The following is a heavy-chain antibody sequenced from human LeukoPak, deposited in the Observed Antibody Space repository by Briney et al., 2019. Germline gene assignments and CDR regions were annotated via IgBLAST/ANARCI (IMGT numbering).Heavy chain of an antibody. CDR1: GGTFSSYA. J-gene: IGHJ1*01. Sequence: ASVKVSCKASGGTFSSYAISWVRQAPGQGLEWMGGIIPIFGTANYAQKFQGRVTITTDESTSTAYMELSSLRSEDTAVYYCARNLDSSMPEYFQHWGQGTLVTVSS. CDR3: ARNLDSSMPEYFQH. CDR2: IIPIFGTA. D-gene: IGHD3-22*01. V-gene: IGHV1-69*05.